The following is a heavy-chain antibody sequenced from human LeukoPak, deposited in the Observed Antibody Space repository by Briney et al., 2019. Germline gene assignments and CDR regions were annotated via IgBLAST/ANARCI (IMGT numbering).Heavy chain of an antibody. D-gene: IGHD4-23*01. Sequence: SQTLSLTCAVSGVSISSGDYYWSWIRQPPGKGLEWIGYIYYSGSTYYNPSLKSRVTISVDTSKNQFSLKLSSVTAADTAVYYCARDLLNEGNHLDYWGQGTLVTVSS. J-gene: IGHJ4*02. CDR3: ARDLLNEGNHLDY. CDR2: IYYSGST. CDR1: GVSISSGDYY. V-gene: IGHV4-30-4*01.